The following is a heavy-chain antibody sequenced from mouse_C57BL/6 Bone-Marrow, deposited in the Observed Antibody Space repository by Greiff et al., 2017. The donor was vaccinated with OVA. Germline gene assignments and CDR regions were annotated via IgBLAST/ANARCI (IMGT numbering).Heavy chain of an antibody. Sequence: VQLKESGAELVRPGTSVKVSCKASGYAFTNYLIEWVKQRPGQGLEWIGVINPGSGGTNYNEKFKGKATLTADKSSSTAYMQLSSLTSEDSAVYFCARGDGYFHYWGQGTTLTVSS. CDR2: INPGSGGT. D-gene: IGHD2-3*01. J-gene: IGHJ2*01. V-gene: IGHV1-54*01. CDR1: GYAFTNYL. CDR3: ARGDGYFHY.